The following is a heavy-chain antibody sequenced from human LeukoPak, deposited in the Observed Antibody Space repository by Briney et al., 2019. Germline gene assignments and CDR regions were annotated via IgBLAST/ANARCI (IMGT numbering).Heavy chain of an antibody. Sequence: GSLRLSCVASGFTVSDNCMSWVRQAPGKGLEWVSVIYGDGDTYFSDSVKGRFTISRDNSKNTLYLQMNSLRAEDTAVYYCARERIYFGSGRDLTDARLFYYYGMDIWGQGTTVTVSS. V-gene: IGHV3-53*01. J-gene: IGHJ6*02. CDR1: GFTVSDNC. CDR3: ARERIYFGSGRDLTDARLFYYYGMDI. CDR2: IYGDGDT. D-gene: IGHD3-10*01.